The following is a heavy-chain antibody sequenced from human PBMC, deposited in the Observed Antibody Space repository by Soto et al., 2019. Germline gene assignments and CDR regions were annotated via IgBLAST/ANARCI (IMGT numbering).Heavy chain of an antibody. Sequence: QVQLQESGPGLVKPSETLSLTCTVSGGSISSYYWSWIRQPPGKGLEWIGYIYYSGSTNYNPSLKSRVTISVDTSKNQFSLKLSSVTAADTAVYYCATRAADYDFWSGYYSYYYYMDVWGKGTTVIVSS. CDR3: ATRAADYDFWSGYYSYYYYMDV. CDR1: GGSISSYY. D-gene: IGHD3-3*01. V-gene: IGHV4-59*08. CDR2: IYYSGST. J-gene: IGHJ6*03.